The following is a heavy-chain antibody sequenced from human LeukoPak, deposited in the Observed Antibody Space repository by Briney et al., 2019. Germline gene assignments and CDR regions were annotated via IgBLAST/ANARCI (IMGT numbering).Heavy chain of an antibody. CDR1: GFTFSKYW. Sequence: PGGSLRLSCAASGFTFSKYWMLWVRHAPGKVLESVSRINTDVTVTTYADSVKGRFTVSRESADNTMFLQMNSVRDEDTAVYYCATKEWLAAPPDFWGEGTPVTVSS. V-gene: IGHV3-74*01. J-gene: IGHJ6*04. CDR3: ATKEWLAAPPDF. D-gene: IGHD6-19*01. CDR2: INTDVTVT.